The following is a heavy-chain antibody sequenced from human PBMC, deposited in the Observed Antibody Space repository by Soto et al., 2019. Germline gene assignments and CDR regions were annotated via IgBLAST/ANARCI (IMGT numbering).Heavy chain of an antibody. D-gene: IGHD3-22*01. Sequence: EVQLVESGGGLIQPGGSLRLSCAASGFTVSSNYMSWVRQAPGKGLEWVSVIYSGGSTYYADSVKGRFTISRDNSKNTLYLQMNSLRAEDTAVYYCARGQDYYDSSGVFDYWGLGTLVTVSS. CDR2: IYSGGST. J-gene: IGHJ4*02. V-gene: IGHV3-53*01. CDR3: ARGQDYYDSSGVFDY. CDR1: GFTVSSNY.